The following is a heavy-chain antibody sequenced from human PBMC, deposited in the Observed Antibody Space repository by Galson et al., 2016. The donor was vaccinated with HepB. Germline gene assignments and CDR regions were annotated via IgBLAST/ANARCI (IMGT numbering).Heavy chain of an antibody. D-gene: IGHD5-18*01. CDR3: AKTTAMVAYYYYGMDV. Sequence: SLRLSCAASGFTFSSYGMHWVRQAPGTGLEGVAVISFDGNYKYYADSVKGRFTISRDNSKNTIYLQMSSLRAEDTAVYYCAKTTAMVAYYYYGMDVWGKGTTVTVSS. J-gene: IGHJ6*04. V-gene: IGHV3-30*18. CDR2: ISFDGNYK. CDR1: GFTFSSYG.